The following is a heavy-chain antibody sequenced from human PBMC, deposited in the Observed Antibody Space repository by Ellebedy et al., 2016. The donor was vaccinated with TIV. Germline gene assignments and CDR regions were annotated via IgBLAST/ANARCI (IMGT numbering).Heavy chain of an antibody. D-gene: IGHD3-22*01. CDR1: GGSISSGAYY. V-gene: IGHV4-31*03. CDR3: ARVGLGYYDTANFDY. CDR2: IHYTGST. J-gene: IGHJ4*02. Sequence: MPSETLSLTCTVPGGSISSGAYYWSWSRQHPGKGLEWIAYIHYTGSTYYNPSLRSRVIISVDKSKNQFSLKLNSVTAADTAVYYCARVGLGYYDTANFDYWGQGTLVTVSS.